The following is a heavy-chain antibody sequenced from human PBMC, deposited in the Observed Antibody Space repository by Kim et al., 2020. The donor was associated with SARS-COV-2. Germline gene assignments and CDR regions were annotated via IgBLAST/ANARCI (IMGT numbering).Heavy chain of an antibody. Sequence: GESLKISCKGSGYSFTSYWIGWVRQMPGKGLEWMGIIYPGDSDTRYSPSFQGQVTISADKSISTAYLQWSSLKASDTAMYYCASSSDRSYYYYGMDVWGQGTTVTVSS. D-gene: IGHD6-6*01. CDR2: IYPGDSDT. V-gene: IGHV5-51*01. CDR3: ASSSDRSYYYYGMDV. J-gene: IGHJ6*02. CDR1: GYSFTSYW.